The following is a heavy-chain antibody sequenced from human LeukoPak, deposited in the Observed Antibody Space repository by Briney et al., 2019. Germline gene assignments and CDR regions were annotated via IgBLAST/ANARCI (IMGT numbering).Heavy chain of an antibody. Sequence: SETLSLTCAVYGGSFSGYYWSWIRQPPGKGLEWIGRIYTSGSTNYNPSLKSRVTMSVDTSKNQFSLKLSSVTAADTAVYYCAREIPNYFDTSGYEEIWGQGTMVTVSS. D-gene: IGHD3-22*01. J-gene: IGHJ3*02. CDR2: IYTSGST. CDR1: GGSFSGYY. V-gene: IGHV4-59*10. CDR3: AREIPNYFDTSGYEEI.